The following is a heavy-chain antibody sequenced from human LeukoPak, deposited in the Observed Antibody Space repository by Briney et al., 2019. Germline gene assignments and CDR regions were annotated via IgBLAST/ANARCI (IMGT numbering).Heavy chain of an antibody. D-gene: IGHD1-1*01. CDR2: ISPDGSTT. V-gene: IGHV3-74*01. CDR3: ASAWSY. CDR1: RFTFSSYW. Sequence: PAGSLRLSCVASRFTFSSYWMHWVRKHPGKGLVWLSHISPDGSTTRYPDSVNGRFTISRANAKNTLYLQMNSLRVEDTAVYFCASAWSYWGQGALVTVSS. J-gene: IGHJ4*02.